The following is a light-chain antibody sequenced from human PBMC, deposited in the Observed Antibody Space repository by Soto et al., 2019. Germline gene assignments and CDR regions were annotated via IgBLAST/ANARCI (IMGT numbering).Light chain of an antibody. CDR3: LQHNAYPWA. Sequence: DIQMTQSPSSLPASIGDRVTITCRASQDIRTDLVWYQHKPGKAPNRLINAASTLQSGVPSRFSGSGSGTQFTLTISSLQPEVFATYYCLQHNAYPWAFGPGTEVEV. CDR1: QDIRTD. V-gene: IGKV1-17*01. CDR2: AAS. J-gene: IGKJ1*01.